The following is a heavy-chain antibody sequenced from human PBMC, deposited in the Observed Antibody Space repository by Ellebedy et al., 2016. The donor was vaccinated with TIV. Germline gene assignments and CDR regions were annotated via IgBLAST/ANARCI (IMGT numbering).Heavy chain of an antibody. J-gene: IGHJ4*02. CDR1: GGIFSSYS. CDR3: AVSAFDY. V-gene: IGHV1-69*13. D-gene: IGHD6-19*01. CDR2: IIPVFGTT. Sequence: SVKVSXKASGGIFSSYSINWVRQAPGQGLEWMGRIIPVFGTTDYAQKFQGRVAITADQSTSTAYMELSGLRSEDTAIYYCAVSAFDYWGQGTLVAVSS.